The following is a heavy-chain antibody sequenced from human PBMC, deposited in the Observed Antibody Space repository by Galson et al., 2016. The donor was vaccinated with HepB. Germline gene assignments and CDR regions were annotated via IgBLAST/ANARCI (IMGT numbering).Heavy chain of an antibody. D-gene: IGHD3-10*01. CDR1: APMSSSNYY. Sequence: APMSSSNYYWDWIRQPPGKGLGWIGSIYYSGSTYYNPSLKSRVNISVDTSKNQFSLRLGSVTAADTAVYYCARRMRRWFGDPCYSMDVWGKGTTVTVSS. CDR2: IYYSGST. J-gene: IGHJ6*03. V-gene: IGHV4-39*01. CDR3: ARRMRRWFGDPCYSMDV.